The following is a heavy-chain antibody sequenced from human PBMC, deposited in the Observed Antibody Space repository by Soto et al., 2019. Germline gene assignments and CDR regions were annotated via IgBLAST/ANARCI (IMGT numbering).Heavy chain of an antibody. V-gene: IGHV2-5*02. CDR3: TQIYGSGSWGWYFHS. J-gene: IGHJ4*02. D-gene: IGHD1-26*01. CDR2: SFWDKND. CDR1: GFSLITGVG. Sequence: QITLKESGPSLVRPTETLTLTCTFSGFSLITGVGVGWVRQPPGKALEWLAVSFWDKNDYYRPSLQTRVTISQDTSEDQVVLTLTNMDSEDTATYFCTQIYGSGSWGWYFHSWGQGTLVTVSS.